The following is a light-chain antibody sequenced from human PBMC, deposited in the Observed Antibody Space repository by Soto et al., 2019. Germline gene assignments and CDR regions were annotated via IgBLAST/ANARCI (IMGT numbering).Light chain of an antibody. CDR1: SSDIGNYNL. CDR2: DNS. V-gene: IGLV2-23*01. Sequence: QSALTQPASVSGSPGQSITLSCTGTSSDIGNYNLVSWYQQHPGKAPKLMIYDNSKRPSGVSNRFSGSKSGNTASLTISGPQAEDEADYYCCSYAGSSTLVFGGGTKLTVL. J-gene: IGLJ2*01. CDR3: CSYAGSSTLV.